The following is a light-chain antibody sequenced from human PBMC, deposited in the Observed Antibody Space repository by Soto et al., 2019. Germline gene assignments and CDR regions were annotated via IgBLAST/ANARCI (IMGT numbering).Light chain of an antibody. J-gene: IGKJ1*01. Sequence: DIQMTQSPSSLSSSLGDRVTITCRASQSISSYLNWYQQKPGKAPKVLIFDASSLESGVPSRFSGSGSATEFTLTISGLQPDDFATYYCQKYSTYPWTFGQGTKVDIK. CDR2: DAS. CDR1: QSISSY. CDR3: QKYSTYPWT. V-gene: IGKV1-5*01.